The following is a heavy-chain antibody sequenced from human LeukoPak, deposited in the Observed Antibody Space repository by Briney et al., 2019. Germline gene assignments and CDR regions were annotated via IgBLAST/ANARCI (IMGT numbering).Heavy chain of an antibody. J-gene: IGHJ4*02. V-gene: IGHV4-59*01. CDR2: IYYSGST. CDR3: ARGGERDEECFDY. D-gene: IGHD3-16*01. Sequence: SETLSLTCTVSGGSISSYYWSWIRQPPGKGLEWIGYIYYSGSTNYNPSLKSRVTISVDTSKNQFSLKLSSVTAADTAVYYCARGGERDEECFDYWGQGTLVTVSS. CDR1: GGSISSYY.